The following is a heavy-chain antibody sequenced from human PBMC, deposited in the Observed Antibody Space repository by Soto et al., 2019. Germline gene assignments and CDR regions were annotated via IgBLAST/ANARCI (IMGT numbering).Heavy chain of an antibody. CDR1: GFTFSSYS. J-gene: IGHJ6*03. CDR3: ARAVWFGELYYYYMDV. CDR2: ISSSSSTI. D-gene: IGHD3-10*01. V-gene: IGHV3-48*02. Sequence: GGSLRLSCAASGFTFSSYSMHWVRQAPGKGLEWVSYISSSSSTIYYADSVKGRFTISRDNAKNSLYLQMNSLRDEDTAVYYCARAVWFGELYYYYMDVWGKGTTVTVSS.